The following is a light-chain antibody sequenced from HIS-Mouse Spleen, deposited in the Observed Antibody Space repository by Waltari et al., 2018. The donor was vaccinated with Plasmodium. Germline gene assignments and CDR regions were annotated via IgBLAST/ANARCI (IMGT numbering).Light chain of an antibody. J-gene: IGKJ3*01. CDR1: QGISSY. V-gene: IGKV1-8*01. CDR2: AAS. Sequence: AIRMTQSPSSFSASTGDRVTIPCRASQGISSYLAWYQQKPGKAPNLLIYAASTVQSGVPSRFSGSGSGTDFTLTISCLQSEDFATYYCQQYYSYPFTFGPGTKVDIK. CDR3: QQYYSYPFT.